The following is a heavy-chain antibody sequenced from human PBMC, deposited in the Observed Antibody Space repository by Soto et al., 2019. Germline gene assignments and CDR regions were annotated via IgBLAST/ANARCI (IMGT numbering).Heavy chain of an antibody. D-gene: IGHD1-7*01. Sequence: GGSLRLSCAASGFTFSSYAMSWVRQAPGKGLEWVSAISGSGGSTYYADSVKGRFTISRDNSKNTLYLQMNSLRAEDTAVYYCAKDRDVFRNFHYFDYWGQGTLVTVSS. V-gene: IGHV3-23*01. CDR2: ISGSGGST. CDR3: AKDRDVFRNFHYFDY. J-gene: IGHJ4*02. CDR1: GFTFSSYA.